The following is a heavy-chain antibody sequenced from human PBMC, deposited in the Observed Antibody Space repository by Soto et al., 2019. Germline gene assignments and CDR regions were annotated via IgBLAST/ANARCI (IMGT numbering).Heavy chain of an antibody. CDR3: ARDRGEWDPRAPPDV. V-gene: IGHV3-21*01. D-gene: IGHD1-26*01. CDR1: RFSFRAYS. J-gene: IGHJ4*02. CDR2: ISTSSSRI. Sequence: KTGGPLRLSCAASRFSFRAYSMNWVRQAPGMGLEWVSSISTSSSRIYYADSVKGRFTISRDNAKNSLYLQMNSLRADDTAVYYCARDRGEWDPRAPPDVWGQGTLVTV.